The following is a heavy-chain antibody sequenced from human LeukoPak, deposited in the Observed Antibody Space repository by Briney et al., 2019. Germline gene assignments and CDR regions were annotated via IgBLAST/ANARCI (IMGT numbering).Heavy chain of an antibody. CDR3: ARSVGWTHYYYYYGMDV. Sequence: SETLSLTCAVYGGSFSGYYWSWIRQPPGKGLEWIGEINHSGSTNYNPSLKSRVTISVATSKNQFSLKLSSVTAADTAVYYCARSVGWTHYYYYYGMDVWGQGTTVTVSS. CDR1: GGSFSGYY. J-gene: IGHJ6*02. CDR2: INHSGST. V-gene: IGHV4-34*01. D-gene: IGHD6-19*01.